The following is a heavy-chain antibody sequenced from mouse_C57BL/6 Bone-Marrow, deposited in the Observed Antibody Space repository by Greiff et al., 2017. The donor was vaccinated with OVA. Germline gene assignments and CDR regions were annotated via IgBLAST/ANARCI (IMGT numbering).Heavy chain of an antibody. CDR3: ARPGGSLAWFAY. J-gene: IGHJ3*01. CDR1: GFTFSSYG. V-gene: IGHV5-6*01. CDR2: ISSGGSYT. Sequence: EVHPVESGGDLVKPGGSLKLSCAASGFTFSSYGMSWVRQTPDKRLEWVATISSGGSYTYYPDSVKGRFTISRDNAKNTLYLQMSSLKSEDTAMYYCARPGGSLAWFAYWGQGTLVTVSA.